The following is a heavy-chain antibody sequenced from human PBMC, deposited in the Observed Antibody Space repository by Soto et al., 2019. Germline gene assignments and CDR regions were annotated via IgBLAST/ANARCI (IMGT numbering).Heavy chain of an antibody. CDR1: GYTFTTYG. CDR3: GRREYYGSGSLNY. J-gene: IGHJ4*02. Sequence: QVQLVQSGAEVKKPGASVKVSCKASGYTFTTYGISWLRQAPGQGREWMGWISAYNSNTNFAHKLHGRVTMPTDTATSTAYMVLTSPRSDDTAVYYCGRREYYGSGSLNYWGQGTLVTVSS. CDR2: ISAYNSNT. D-gene: IGHD3-10*01. V-gene: IGHV1-18*01.